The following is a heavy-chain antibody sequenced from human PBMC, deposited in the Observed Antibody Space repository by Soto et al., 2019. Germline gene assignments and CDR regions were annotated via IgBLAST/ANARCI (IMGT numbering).Heavy chain of an antibody. Sequence: QVQLQESGPGLVKPSETLSLTCTVSGGSIYRSGYYWGWIRQPPGRGLEWIGNIDYNGVTYSNPSLKSRVTISSDTSKNQFSLKLTSVTAADTALYYCGKVLVGATGHTDSDSWGPGTLVAVSS. CDR2: IDYNGVT. J-gene: IGHJ4*02. CDR1: GGSIYRSGYY. CDR3: GKVLVGATGHTDSDS. V-gene: IGHV4-39*01. D-gene: IGHD2-15*01.